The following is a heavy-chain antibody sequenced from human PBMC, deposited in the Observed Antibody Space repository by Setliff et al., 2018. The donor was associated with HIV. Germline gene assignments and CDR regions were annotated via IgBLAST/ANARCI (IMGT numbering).Heavy chain of an antibody. CDR2: IWYDGSNK. V-gene: IGHV3-33*03. J-gene: IGHJ4*02. CDR3: AKDRVGYCSSISCPGGFDY. CDR1: GFTFSTYW. Sequence: GGSLRLSCAASGFTFSTYWMSWVRQAPGKGLEWVAVIWYDGSNKYYADSVKGRFTISRDKSKNTVYLQMYSLRAEDTALYYCAKDRVGYCSSISCPGGFDYWGQGTLVTVS. D-gene: IGHD2-2*03.